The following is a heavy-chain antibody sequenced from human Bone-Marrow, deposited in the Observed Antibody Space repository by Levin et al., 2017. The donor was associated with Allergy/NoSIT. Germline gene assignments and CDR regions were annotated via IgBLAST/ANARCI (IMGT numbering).Heavy chain of an antibody. D-gene: IGHD1-1*01. Sequence: GSLKISCTTSGFNFGDHAMSWFRQAPGRGLEWVGFIRIKSQGGATDYAASVKGRFTISRDDSKSAAYLQMDSLKTEDTAVYYCTRGWNSPSYWGQGTLVTVSS. CDR3: TRGWNSPSY. CDR1: GFNFGDHA. V-gene: IGHV3-49*03. J-gene: IGHJ4*02. CDR2: IRIKSQGGAT.